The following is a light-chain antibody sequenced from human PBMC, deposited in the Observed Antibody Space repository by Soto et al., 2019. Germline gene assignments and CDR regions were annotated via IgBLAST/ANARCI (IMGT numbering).Light chain of an antibody. Sequence: QSALTQPASVSGSPGQSITISCIGTSSDVGSYNLVSWYQQYPGKAPKLMIYEGSKRPSGVSNRFSGSKSGNTASLTISGLQAEDEADYYCCAYTSSAPLVFGGGTKLTVL. CDR3: CAYTSSAPLV. CDR2: EGS. J-gene: IGLJ3*02. V-gene: IGLV2-23*01. CDR1: SSDVGSYNL.